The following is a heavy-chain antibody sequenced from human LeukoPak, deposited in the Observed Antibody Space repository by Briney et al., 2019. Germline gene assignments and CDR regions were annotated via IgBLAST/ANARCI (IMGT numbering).Heavy chain of an antibody. D-gene: IGHD2-2*01. CDR2: IYYSGST. Sequence: SETLSLTCTVPGGSISSSSYYWGWIRQPPGKGLEWIGSIYYSGSTYYNPSLKSRVTISVDTSKNQFSLKLSSVTAADTAVYYCARHASWYCSSTSCYGMDVWGQGTTVTVSS. CDR3: ARHASWYCSSTSCYGMDV. J-gene: IGHJ6*02. V-gene: IGHV4-39*01. CDR1: GGSISSSSYY.